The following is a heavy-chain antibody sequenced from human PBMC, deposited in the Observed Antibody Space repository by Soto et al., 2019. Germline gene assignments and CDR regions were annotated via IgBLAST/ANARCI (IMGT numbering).Heavy chain of an antibody. D-gene: IGHD3-22*01. J-gene: IGHJ4*02. Sequence: TSETLSLTCGVSGGSISSGGYSWSWIRQPPGKGLEWIGYIYHSGSTYYNPSLKSRVAISVDRSKNQFSLKLSSVTAADTAVYYCARFESGSSSYYDYCGQGTLVTVSS. V-gene: IGHV4-30-2*01. CDR1: GGSISSGGYS. CDR3: ARFESGSSSYYDY. CDR2: IYHSGST.